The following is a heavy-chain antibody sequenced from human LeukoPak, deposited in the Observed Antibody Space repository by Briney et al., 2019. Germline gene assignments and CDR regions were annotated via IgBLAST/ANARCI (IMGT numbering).Heavy chain of an antibody. V-gene: IGHV4-39*01. Sequence: PSETLSLTCTVSGDSISSSTYSWGWLRQPPGKGLEWVGSMYYSGNTYYNTSLKSRVTISVDTYKNQFSLKVSSVTAADTAVYYCARHRRSTWYLDYWGQGTLVTVSS. CDR3: ARHRRSTWYLDY. J-gene: IGHJ4*02. CDR2: MYYSGNT. CDR1: GDSISSSTYS. D-gene: IGHD6-13*01.